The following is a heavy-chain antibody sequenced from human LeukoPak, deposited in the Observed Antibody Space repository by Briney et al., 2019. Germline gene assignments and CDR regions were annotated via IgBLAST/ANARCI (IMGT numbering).Heavy chain of an antibody. CDR2: IYYSGST. D-gene: IGHD3/OR15-3a*01. CDR1: GYSISSGHY. Sequence: PSETLSLTCTVSGYSISSGHYWGWIRQPPGKGLEWIGSIYYSGSTYYNASLKSQVSISIDTSKNQFSLRLTSVTAADTAVNYCARQTGSGLFILPGGQGTLATVSS. J-gene: IGHJ4*02. V-gene: IGHV4-38-2*02. CDR3: ARQTGSGLFILP.